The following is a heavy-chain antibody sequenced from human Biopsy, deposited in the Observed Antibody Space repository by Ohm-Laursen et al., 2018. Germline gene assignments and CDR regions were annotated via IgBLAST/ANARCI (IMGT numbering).Heavy chain of an antibody. CDR3: ARDALGGGSYRFFY. V-gene: IGHV1-69*01. D-gene: IGHD1-26*01. J-gene: IGHJ4*02. Sequence: SSVKVSCKASGGTFTNYAISWVRQAPGQGLERMGGIIPIFGTANYAQKFQGRVTITADESTSTAYMELSSLRSDDTAVYYCARDALGGGSYRFFYWGQGTLVIVSS. CDR2: IIPIFGTA. CDR1: GGTFTNYA.